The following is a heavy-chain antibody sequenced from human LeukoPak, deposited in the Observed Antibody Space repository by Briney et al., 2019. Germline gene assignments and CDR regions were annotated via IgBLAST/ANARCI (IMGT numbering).Heavy chain of an antibody. Sequence: GGSLRLSCVTSGFPFSDYYMSWIRQAPGKGLDWVSYISGSGSDIYYADSVKGRFTISRDNARNSLHLQMNSLRAEDTAVYYCARGLLGPETWGQGTLVTVSS. J-gene: IGHJ5*02. V-gene: IGHV3-11*01. D-gene: IGHD1-26*01. CDR1: GFPFSDYY. CDR2: ISGSGSDI. CDR3: ARGLLGPET.